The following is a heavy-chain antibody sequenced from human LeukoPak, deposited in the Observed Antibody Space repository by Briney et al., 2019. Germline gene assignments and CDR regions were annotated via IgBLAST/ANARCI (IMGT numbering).Heavy chain of an antibody. V-gene: IGHV4-31*03. CDR1: GGSINSGGYY. CDR2: IYYSGST. CDR3: ARSQLDYASDY. Sequence: SQTLSLTCTVSGGSINSGGYYWSWIRQHPGKGLEWIGYIYYSGSTYYNPSLKSRVTISVDTSKNQFSLKLSSVTAADMAVYYCARSQLDYASDYWGQGTLVTVSS. D-gene: IGHD4-17*01. J-gene: IGHJ4*02.